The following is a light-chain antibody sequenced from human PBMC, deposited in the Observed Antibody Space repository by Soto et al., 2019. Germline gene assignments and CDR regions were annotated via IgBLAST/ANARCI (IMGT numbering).Light chain of an antibody. V-gene: IGKV1-39*01. Sequence: DIQMTQSPSSLSASVGDRVTITCRASQSISSYLNWYQQKPGKAPKLLIYAASSLQSGVPSRFSGSGSGTDFTLTISSLQPEDFATYYCQQSYTFGQGTXLEI. CDR2: AAS. CDR3: QQSYT. CDR1: QSISSY. J-gene: IGKJ2*01.